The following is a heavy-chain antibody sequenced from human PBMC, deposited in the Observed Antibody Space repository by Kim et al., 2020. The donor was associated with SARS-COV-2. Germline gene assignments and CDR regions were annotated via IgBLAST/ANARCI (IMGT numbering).Heavy chain of an antibody. J-gene: IGHJ4*02. D-gene: IGHD1-26*01. CDR2: IYYSGST. CDR3: ARIPQWAYFDY. CDR1: GYSISSSNW. Sequence: SETLSLTCAVSGYSISSSNWWGWIRQPPGKGLEWIGYIYYSGSTYYNPSLKSRVTMSVDTSKNQFSLKLSSVTAVDTAVYYCARIPQWAYFDYWGQGTLVTVSS. V-gene: IGHV4-28*01.